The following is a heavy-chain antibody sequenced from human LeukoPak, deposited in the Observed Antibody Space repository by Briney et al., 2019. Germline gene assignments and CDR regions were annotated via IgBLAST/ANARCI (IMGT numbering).Heavy chain of an antibody. D-gene: IGHD6-13*01. CDR1: GFTVSSYG. CDR2: FSATDGSA. J-gene: IGHJ3*01. CDR3: AKARIAAAGTGAFDV. Sequence: GGSLRLSCAASGFTVSSYGVTWVRQAPGKGLEWVSAFSATDGSAQYAESVRGRFTISRDNSKNSLYLQMNSLRDEDTAVYFCAKARIAAAGTGAFDVWGQGTMVTVSS. V-gene: IGHV3-23*01.